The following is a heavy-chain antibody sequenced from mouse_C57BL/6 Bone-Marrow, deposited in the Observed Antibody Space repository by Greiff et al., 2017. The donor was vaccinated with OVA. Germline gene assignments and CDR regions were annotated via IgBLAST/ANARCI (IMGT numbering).Heavy chain of an antibody. V-gene: IGHV1-64*01. J-gene: IGHJ4*01. Sequence: QVQLQQPGAELVKPGASVKLSCKASGYTFTSYWMHWVKQRPGQGLEWIGMIHPNSGSTNYNEKFKSKATLTVDKSSSTAYMQLSSLTSEDSAVYYCARSLYYGSSYVDDWGQGTSVTVSS. CDR3: ARSLYYGSSYVDD. CDR2: IHPNSGST. D-gene: IGHD1-1*01. CDR1: GYTFTSYW.